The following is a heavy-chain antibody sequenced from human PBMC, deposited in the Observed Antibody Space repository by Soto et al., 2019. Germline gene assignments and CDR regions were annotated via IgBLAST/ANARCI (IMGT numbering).Heavy chain of an antibody. CDR1: GFTFFNYA. J-gene: IGHJ2*01. Sequence: EVQLLESGGGLVQPGGSLRLSCAGSGFTFFNYAMNWVRQAPGKGLEWVSSISGGGDATFFPDSVRGRFTFSRDNSKNTVTLQMNSLGVEDTAVYYCARKILVSTTRPEYWYFDLWGLGTLVTVSS. V-gene: IGHV3-23*01. CDR2: ISGGGDAT. D-gene: IGHD2-21*01. CDR3: ARKILVSTTRPEYWYFDL.